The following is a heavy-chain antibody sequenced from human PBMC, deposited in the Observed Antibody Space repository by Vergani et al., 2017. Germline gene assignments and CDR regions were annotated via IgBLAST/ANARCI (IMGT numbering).Heavy chain of an antibody. Sequence: QLQLQESGSGLVKPSQTLSLTCAVSGSSIRSGGYSWSWIRQPPGKGLEWIGYIFHSGSTYYTPSLKIRVTISVARSKNQFSLMLCSVTAAETAVYYCARGHDNSVSYYDYGGHGTLVTGSS. CDR2: IFHSGST. J-gene: IGHJ4*01. V-gene: IGHV4-30-2*01. D-gene: IGHD3-22*01. CDR3: ARGHDNSVSYYDY. CDR1: GSSIRSGGYS.